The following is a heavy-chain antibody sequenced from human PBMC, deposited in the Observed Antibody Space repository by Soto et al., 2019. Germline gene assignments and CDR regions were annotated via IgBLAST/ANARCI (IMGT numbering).Heavy chain of an antibody. CDR2: ISGSGGST. Sequence: QSGGSLRLSCAASGFTFSSYAMSWVRQAPGKGLEWVSAISGSGGSTYYADSVKGRFTISRDNSKNTLYLQMNSLRAEDTAVYYCAKIMIAARPTPYYFDYWGQGTLVTVSS. D-gene: IGHD6-6*01. J-gene: IGHJ4*02. V-gene: IGHV3-23*01. CDR3: AKIMIAARPTPYYFDY. CDR1: GFTFSSYA.